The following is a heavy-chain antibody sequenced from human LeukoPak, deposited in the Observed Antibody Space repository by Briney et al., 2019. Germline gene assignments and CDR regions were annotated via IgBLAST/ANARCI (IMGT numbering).Heavy chain of an antibody. V-gene: IGHV3-7*01. Sequence: GGSLRLPCAASGFTVSSNWMSWVRQAPGKGLEWVANVNQDESQKYYVDSVKGRFTISKDNAKNSLNLQMNSLRAEDTGVYYCARANYDIRGKGNLVTVSS. CDR1: GFTVSSNW. CDR3: ARANYDI. J-gene: IGHJ4*02. CDR2: VNQDESQK. D-gene: IGHD3-9*01.